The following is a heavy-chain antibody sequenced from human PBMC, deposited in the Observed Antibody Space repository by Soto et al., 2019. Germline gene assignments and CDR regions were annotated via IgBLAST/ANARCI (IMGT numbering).Heavy chain of an antibody. V-gene: IGHV4-59*01. CDR2: IFYSGST. J-gene: IGHJ5*02. D-gene: IGHD6-13*01. CDR1: GGSISSYY. Sequence: KPSETLSLTCTVSGGSISSYYWSWIRQPPGKGLEWIGYIFYSGSTNYNPSLKSRVTISVDTSKNQFSLKLSSVTAADTAVYYCARDSWAAAGGGWFDPWGQGTLVAVSS. CDR3: ARDSWAAAGGGWFDP.